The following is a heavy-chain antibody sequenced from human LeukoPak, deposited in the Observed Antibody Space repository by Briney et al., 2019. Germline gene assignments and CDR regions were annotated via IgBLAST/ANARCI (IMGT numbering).Heavy chain of an antibody. V-gene: IGHV3-33*08. CDR3: ARVSCSSTSCYRADYYYYYYMDV. CDR1: GFTFSSYG. D-gene: IGHD2-2*02. J-gene: IGHJ6*03. Sequence: PGGSLRLSCAASGFTFSSYGMHWVRQAPGKGLEWVAVIWYDGSNKYYADSVKGRFTISRDNSKNTLYLQMNSLRAEDTAVYYCARVSCSSTSCYRADYYYYYYMDVWGKGTTVTVSS. CDR2: IWYDGSNK.